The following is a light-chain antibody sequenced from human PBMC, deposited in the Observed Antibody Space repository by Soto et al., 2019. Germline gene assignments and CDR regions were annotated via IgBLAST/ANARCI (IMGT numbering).Light chain of an antibody. CDR3: MQALQTPWT. J-gene: IGKJ1*01. CDR1: QSLLHSNGYNY. V-gene: IGKV2-28*01. CDR2: LGS. Sequence: DIVMTQSPLSLPVTPGEPASISCRSSQSLLHSNGYNYLDWYLQKPGQSPQLLICLGSNRASGVPDRFSGSGSGTYFTLKISRVEAEDVGVYYCMQALQTPWTFGQGTKVEIK.